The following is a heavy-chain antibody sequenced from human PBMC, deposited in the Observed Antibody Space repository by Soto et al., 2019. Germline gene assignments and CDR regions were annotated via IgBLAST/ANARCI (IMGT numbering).Heavy chain of an antibody. CDR1: GFTFSSYG. D-gene: IGHD3-3*01. V-gene: IGHV3-33*01. Sequence: GGSLRLSCAASGFTFSSYGMHWVRQAPGKGLEWVAVIWYDGSNKYYADSVKGRFTISRDNSKNTLYLQMNSLRAEDTAGYYWSRRYDFWSARSYYYSGMDVWGQGNRVIVSS. CDR3: SRRYDFWSARSYYYSGMDV. CDR2: IWYDGSNK. J-gene: IGHJ6*02.